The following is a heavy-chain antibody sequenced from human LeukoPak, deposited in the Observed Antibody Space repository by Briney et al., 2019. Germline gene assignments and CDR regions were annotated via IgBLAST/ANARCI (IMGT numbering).Heavy chain of an antibody. V-gene: IGHV3-23*01. CDR2: ISGSGGST. J-gene: IGHJ4*02. CDR1: GFTFSSYA. D-gene: IGHD2-2*01. Sequence: GGSLRLSCAASGFTFSSYAMSWVRQAPGKGLEWVSAISGSGGSTYYADSVKGWFTISRDNSKNTLYLQMISLRAEDTAVYYCAKGYCSSTSCYPNYWGQGTLVTVSS. CDR3: AKGYCSSTSCYPNY.